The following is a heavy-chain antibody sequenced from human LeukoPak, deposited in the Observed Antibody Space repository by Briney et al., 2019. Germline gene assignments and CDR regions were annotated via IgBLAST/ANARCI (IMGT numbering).Heavy chain of an antibody. CDR2: IYSGGST. V-gene: IGHV3-53*01. CDR3: ARGFRGKYYYGMDV. J-gene: IGHJ6*02. CDR1: GFTVSSNY. Sequence: GGSLRLSCAASGFTVSSNYISWVRQAPGKGLEWVSVIYSGGSTYYADSVKGRFTISRDNSKNTLYLQMNSLRAEDTAVYYCARGFRGKYYYGMDVWGQGTTVTVSS.